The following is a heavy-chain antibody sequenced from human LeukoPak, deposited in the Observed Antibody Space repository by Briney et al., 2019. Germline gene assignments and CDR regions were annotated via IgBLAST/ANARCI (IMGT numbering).Heavy chain of an antibody. CDR1: GGSFSGYY. CDR2: IDHSGST. D-gene: IGHD3-3*01. Sequence: TSETLSLTCAVYGGSFSGYYWSWIRQPPGKGLEWIGEIDHSGSTNYNPSLKSRVTISVDTSKNQFSLKLSSVTAADTAVYYCATPIFFPPGGYYYGMDVWGQGTTVTVSS. V-gene: IGHV4-34*01. CDR3: ATPIFFPPGGYYYGMDV. J-gene: IGHJ6*02.